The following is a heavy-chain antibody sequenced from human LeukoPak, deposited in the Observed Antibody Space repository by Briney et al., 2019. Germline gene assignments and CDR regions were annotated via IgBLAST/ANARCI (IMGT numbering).Heavy chain of an antibody. J-gene: IGHJ4*02. CDR2: IYSDGST. CDR1: GFTVSTNY. Sequence: GGSLRLSCAASGFTVSTNYMSWVRQAPGKKLEWVSDIYSDGSTFYADSVKGRFTISRDNSKNTLYLQMSGLRTEDTAVYYCAKNPKAVTISGVPSQGYWGQGPLVTVSS. D-gene: IGHD3-3*01. V-gene: IGHV3-53*05. CDR3: AKNPKAVTISGVPSQGY.